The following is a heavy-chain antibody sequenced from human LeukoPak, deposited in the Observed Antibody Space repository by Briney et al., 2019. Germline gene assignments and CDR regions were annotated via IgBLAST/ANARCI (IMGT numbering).Heavy chain of an antibody. CDR1: GFTFTSYA. CDR3: ATNSTLDYVWGSYRPYDYMDV. V-gene: IGHV3-23*01. Sequence: GGSLRLSCAATGFTFTSYAMKWVRQAPGKGLEWISGISGSGGITHYADSVKGRFTISRDNSKSTLYLQMNSLRAEDTAVYYCATNSTLDYVWGSYRPYDYMDVWGKGTTVTVSS. J-gene: IGHJ6*03. CDR2: ISGSGGIT. D-gene: IGHD3-16*02.